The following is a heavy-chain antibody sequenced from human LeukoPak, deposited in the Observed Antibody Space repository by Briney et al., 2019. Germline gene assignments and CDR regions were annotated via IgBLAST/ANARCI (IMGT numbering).Heavy chain of an antibody. CDR3: DIIAGAGTNYYYYMDF. Sequence: ASVKVSCKASGYTFTSYDINWVRRATGQGLEWVGWMNPNSGNTGYAHNLQGRVTITRNTSINTAYLQMSSLRAQDAAIDYCDIIAGAGTNYYYYMDFWGEGATVTISS. D-gene: IGHD6-13*01. J-gene: IGHJ6*03. CDR2: MNPNSGNT. CDR1: GYTFTSYD. V-gene: IGHV1-8*01.